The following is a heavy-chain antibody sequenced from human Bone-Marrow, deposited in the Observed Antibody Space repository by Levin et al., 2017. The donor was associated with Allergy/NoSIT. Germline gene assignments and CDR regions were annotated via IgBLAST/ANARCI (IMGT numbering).Heavy chain of an antibody. D-gene: IGHD2-15*01. CDR1: GDSVSSNSAA. Sequence: SQTLSLTCAISGDSVSSNSAAWNWIRQSPSRGLEWLGRTYYRSKWYNDYAVSVKSRITINPDTSKNQFSLQLNSVTPEDTAVYYCARATYCSGGSCYRRDYYYYYMDVWGKGTTVTVSS. CDR3: ARATYCSGGSCYRRDYYYYYMDV. J-gene: IGHJ6*03. V-gene: IGHV6-1*01. CDR2: TYYRSKWYN.